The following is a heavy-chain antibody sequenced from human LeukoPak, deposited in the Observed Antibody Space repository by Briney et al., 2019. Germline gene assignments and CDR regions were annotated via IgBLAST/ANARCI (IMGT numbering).Heavy chain of an antibody. V-gene: IGHV3-30-3*01. D-gene: IGHD6-19*01. CDR2: ISHDGSNK. Sequence: GGSLRLSCAASGFTFSSYAMHWVRQAPGKGLEWVAVISHDGSNKYYADSVKGRFTISRDNSKNTLYLQMNSLRAEDTAVYYCARGSSGWYLYYFDYWGQGTLVTVSS. J-gene: IGHJ4*02. CDR3: ARGSSGWYLYYFDY. CDR1: GFTFSSYA.